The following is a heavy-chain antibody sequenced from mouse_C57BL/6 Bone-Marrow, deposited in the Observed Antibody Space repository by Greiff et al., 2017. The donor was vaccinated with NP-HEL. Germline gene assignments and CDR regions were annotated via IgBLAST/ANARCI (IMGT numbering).Heavy chain of an antibody. J-gene: IGHJ2*01. V-gene: IGHV14-4*01. CDR1: GFNIKDDY. D-gene: IGHD2-5*01. CDR3: TLNSNYVYFDY. Sequence: VQLQQSGAELVRPGASVKLSCTASGFNIKDDYMHWVKQRPEQGLEWIGWIDPENGDTEYASKFQGKATITADTSSNTAYLQLSSLTSEDTAVYYCTLNSNYVYFDYWGQGTTLTVSS. CDR2: IDPENGDT.